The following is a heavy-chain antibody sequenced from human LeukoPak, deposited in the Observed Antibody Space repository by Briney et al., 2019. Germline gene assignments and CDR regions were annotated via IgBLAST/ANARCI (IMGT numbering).Heavy chain of an antibody. Sequence: GGSLRLSCAASGFSFSAYWMTWVRQAPGTGLEWVANINPAGTETYYVDPVKGRFTISRDNAKNFLYLQMNSLRAEDTAVYYCARFGYVAAVDAWGQGTLVTVSS. V-gene: IGHV3-7*01. J-gene: IGHJ4*02. CDR2: INPAGTET. CDR3: ARFGYVAAVDA. CDR1: GFSFSAYW. D-gene: IGHD2-15*01.